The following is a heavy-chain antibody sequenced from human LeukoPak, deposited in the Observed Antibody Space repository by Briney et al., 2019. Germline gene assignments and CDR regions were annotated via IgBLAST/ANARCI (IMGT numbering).Heavy chain of an antibody. CDR2: INPNSGGT. V-gene: IGHV1-2*02. Sequence: ASVKVSCKASGYTFTGYYMHWVRQAPGQGLEWMGWINPNSGGTNYAQKFQGRVTMTRDTSISTAYMELSRLRSDDTAVHYCAREADSYYYDSSGYYSYWGQGTLVTVSS. CDR3: AREADSYYYDSSGYYSY. D-gene: IGHD3-22*01. CDR1: GYTFTGYY. J-gene: IGHJ4*02.